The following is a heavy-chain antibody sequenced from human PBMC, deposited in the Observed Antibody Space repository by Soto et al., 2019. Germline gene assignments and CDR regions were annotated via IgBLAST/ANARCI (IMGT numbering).Heavy chain of an antibody. V-gene: IGHV3-72*01. J-gene: IGHJ1*01. CDR3: ARPGSSLPADYFQH. D-gene: IGHD6-13*01. Sequence: EVQLVESGGGLVQPGGSLRLSCAASGFTFSDHYMDWVRQAPGKGLEWVGRTRNKANSYTTEYAASVKCQFTISRDDSKNSLYLQMNSLKTEDTAVYYCARPGSSLPADYFQHWGQCTLVTVSS. CDR2: TRNKANSYTT. CDR1: GFTFSDHY.